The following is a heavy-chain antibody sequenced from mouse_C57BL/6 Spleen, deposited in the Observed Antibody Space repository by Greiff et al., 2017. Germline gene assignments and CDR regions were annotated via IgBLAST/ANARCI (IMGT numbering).Heavy chain of an antibody. D-gene: IGHD1-1*01. CDR2: IYPRDGST. Sequence: VQLQQSDAELVKPGASVKISCKVSGYTFTDHTIHWMKQRPEQGLEWIGYIYPRDGSTKYNEKFKGKATLTADKSSSTAYMKLNSLTSEDSAVYFCARDPYYYGSSGNFDYWGQGTTLTVSS. J-gene: IGHJ2*01. V-gene: IGHV1-78*01. CDR1: GYTFTDHT. CDR3: ARDPYYYGSSGNFDY.